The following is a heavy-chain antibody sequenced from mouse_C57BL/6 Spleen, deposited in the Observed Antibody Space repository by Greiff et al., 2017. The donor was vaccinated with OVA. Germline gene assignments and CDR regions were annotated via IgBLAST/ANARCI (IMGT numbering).Heavy chain of an antibody. Sequence: QVQLQRPGTELVRPGASVKLSCKASASTFTSYWMHWVKQRPGQGLEWIGNINPSNGGTNYNEKFKSKATLTVDKSSSTAYMQLSSLTSEDSAVYYCAGGNDYDWFAYWGQGTLVTVSA. V-gene: IGHV1-53*01. J-gene: IGHJ3*01. D-gene: IGHD2-4*01. CDR3: AGGNDYDWFAY. CDR2: INPSNGGT. CDR1: ASTFTSYW.